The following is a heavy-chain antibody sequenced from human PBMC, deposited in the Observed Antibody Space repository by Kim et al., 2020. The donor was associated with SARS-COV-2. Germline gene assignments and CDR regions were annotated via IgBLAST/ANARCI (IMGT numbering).Heavy chain of an antibody. J-gene: IGHJ5*02. D-gene: IGHD2-15*01. CDR1: GGSFSGYY. Sequence: SETLSLTCAVYGGSFSGYYWSWIRQPPGKGLEWIGEINHSGSTNYNPSLKSRVTISVDTSKNQFSLKLSSVTAADTAVYYCARGFRSRRVVVAASGWFDTWGQGTLVTVSS. CDR3: ARGFRSRRVVVAASGWFDT. CDR2: INHSGST. V-gene: IGHV4-34*01.